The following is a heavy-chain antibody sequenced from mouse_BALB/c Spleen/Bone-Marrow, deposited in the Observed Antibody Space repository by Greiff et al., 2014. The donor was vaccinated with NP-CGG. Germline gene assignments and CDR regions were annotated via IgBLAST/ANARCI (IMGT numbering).Heavy chain of an antibody. CDR1: GFAFSSYD. CDR3: ARQILRGFGY. Sequence: DVHLVESGGGLVKPGGSLKLSCAASGFAFSSYDMSWVRQTPEKRLEWVAYISSGGGSTYYADTVKGRFTISRDNAKNTLYLQMSSLKPEDTAMYYCARQILRGFGYWGQGTPVTVSA. V-gene: IGHV5-12-1*01. J-gene: IGHJ3*02. D-gene: IGHD1-1*01. CDR2: ISSGGGST.